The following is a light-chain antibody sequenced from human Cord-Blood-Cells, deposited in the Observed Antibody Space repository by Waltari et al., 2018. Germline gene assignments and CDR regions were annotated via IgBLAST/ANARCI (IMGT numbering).Light chain of an antibody. CDR2: QDS. V-gene: IGLV3-1*01. CDR1: KVGVTY. J-gene: IGLJ2*01. CDR3: QAWDSSTVV. Sequence: SYELTQPPSVSVSPGQTASLTCSGDKVGVTYACWYQQKPGQSPVLVIYQDSKRPSGIPERFSGSNSGNTATLTISGTQAMDEADYYCQAWDSSTVVFGGGTKLTVL.